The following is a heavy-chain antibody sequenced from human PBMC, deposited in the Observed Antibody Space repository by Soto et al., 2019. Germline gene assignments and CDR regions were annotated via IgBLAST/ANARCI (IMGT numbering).Heavy chain of an antibody. Sequence: PGRALRVSCEASGFSFSSFAMNWVRQAPGRGLEWVSYISDDGASIYYADSLKGRFTISRDNAKNSLSLQMNNLRAEDTAVYYCARENSVQAWLHHFDHWGLGTLVTVSS. V-gene: IGHV3-48*03. CDR1: GFSFSSFA. CDR3: ARENSVQAWLHHFDH. D-gene: IGHD5-18*01. J-gene: IGHJ4*02. CDR2: ISDDGASI.